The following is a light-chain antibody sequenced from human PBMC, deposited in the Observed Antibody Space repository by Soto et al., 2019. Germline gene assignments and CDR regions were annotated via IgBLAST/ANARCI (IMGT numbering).Light chain of an antibody. V-gene: IGKV3-20*01. J-gene: IGKJ1*01. CDR3: QQYGGSPT. Sequence: EIVLTQSPGTLSLSPGERATLSCRASQSVNDDNFAWVQQKLGQPPRLLIYDGSSRATGIPDRFSGSGSGTSFSLTISGLEPEDFAVYYCQQYGGSPTFGQGTRVEIK. CDR2: DGS. CDR1: QSVNDDN.